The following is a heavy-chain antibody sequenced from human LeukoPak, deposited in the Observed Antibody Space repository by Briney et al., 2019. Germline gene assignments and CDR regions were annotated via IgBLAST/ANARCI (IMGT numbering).Heavy chain of an antibody. CDR2: INPSGGST. J-gene: IGHJ4*02. CDR3: ARALYYYGSGSSPFDY. Sequence: WASVKVSCKASGYTFTSYYMHWVRQAPGQGLEWMGIINPSGGSTSYAQKFQGRVTMTRDTSTSTVYMELSSLRSEDTAVYYCARALYYYGSGSSPFDYWGQGTLVTVSS. CDR1: GYTFTSYY. V-gene: IGHV1-46*01. D-gene: IGHD3-10*01.